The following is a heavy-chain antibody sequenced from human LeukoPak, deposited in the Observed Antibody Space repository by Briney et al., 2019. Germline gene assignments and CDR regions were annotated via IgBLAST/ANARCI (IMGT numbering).Heavy chain of an antibody. J-gene: IGHJ6*03. Sequence: GGSLRLSCAASGFTFSSYSMNWVRQAPGKGLEWVSSISSSSSYIYYADSVKGRFTISRDNAKNSLYLQMNSLRAEDTAVYYCARDPYSGRYGDYYYYMDVWGKGTTVTISS. CDR2: ISSSSSYI. D-gene: IGHD1-26*01. V-gene: IGHV3-21*01. CDR1: GFTFSSYS. CDR3: ARDPYSGRYGDYYYYMDV.